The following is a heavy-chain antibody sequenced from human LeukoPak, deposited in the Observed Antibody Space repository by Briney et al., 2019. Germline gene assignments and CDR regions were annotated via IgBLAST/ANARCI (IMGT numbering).Heavy chain of an antibody. CDR3: ARDLSIAAAEHAPFDY. Sequence: ASAKVSCKASGYTFTSYYMHWVRQAPGQGLEWMGIINPSGGSTSYAQKFQGRVTMTRDMSTSTVYMELSSLRSEDTAVYYCARDLSIAAAEHAPFDYWGQGTLVTVSS. V-gene: IGHV1-46*01. J-gene: IGHJ4*02. D-gene: IGHD6-13*01. CDR1: GYTFTSYY. CDR2: INPSGGST.